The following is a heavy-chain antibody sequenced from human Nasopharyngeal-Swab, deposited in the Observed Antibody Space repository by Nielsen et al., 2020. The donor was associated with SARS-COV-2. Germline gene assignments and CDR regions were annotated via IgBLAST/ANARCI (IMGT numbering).Heavy chain of an antibody. Sequence: SETLSLTCTVSGGSIGGYYWSWIRQPPGKGLEWIGYIYYSGSTNYNPSLKSRVTISVDTSKNQFSLKLSSVTAADTAVYYCARAGAYYYDSSGYYLSGYYYYGMDVWGQGTTVTVSS. CDR3: ARAGAYYYDSSGYYLSGYYYYGMDV. V-gene: IGHV4-59*01. D-gene: IGHD3-22*01. CDR2: IYYSGST. J-gene: IGHJ6*02. CDR1: GGSIGGYY.